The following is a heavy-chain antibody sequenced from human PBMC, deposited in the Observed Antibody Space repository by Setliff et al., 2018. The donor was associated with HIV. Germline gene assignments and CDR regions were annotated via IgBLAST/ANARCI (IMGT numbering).Heavy chain of an antibody. CDR2: IYYSGTT. CDR1: GGSISSHY. J-gene: IGHJ6*03. D-gene: IGHD6-13*01. V-gene: IGHV4-59*11. Sequence: PSETLSLTCTVSGGSISSHYWSWIRQPPGKGLEWIAYIYYSGTTSYNPSLKSRVTISVDTSKNQFSLKLSSVTAADTAVYYCARGFGSSWGGNYYYYYMDVWGKGTTVTVSS. CDR3: ARGFGSSWGGNYYYYYMDV.